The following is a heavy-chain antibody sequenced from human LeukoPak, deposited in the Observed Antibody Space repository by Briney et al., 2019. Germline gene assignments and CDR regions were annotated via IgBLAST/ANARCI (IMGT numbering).Heavy chain of an antibody. Sequence: ASVKVSCKASGGTFSSYAISWVRQAPGQGLEWMGGIIPIFGTANYAQKFQGRVTITADESTSTAYMELSSLRSEDTAVYYCARDCPGIQPSWYYGMDVWGKGTTVTVSS. V-gene: IGHV1-69*13. CDR3: ARDCPGIQPSWYYGMDV. CDR1: GGTFSSYA. D-gene: IGHD3-10*02. CDR2: IIPIFGTA. J-gene: IGHJ6*04.